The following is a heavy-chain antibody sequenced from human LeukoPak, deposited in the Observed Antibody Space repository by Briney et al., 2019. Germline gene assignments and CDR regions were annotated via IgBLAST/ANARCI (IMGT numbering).Heavy chain of an antibody. Sequence: SATLSLTCTVSGGSTSSNYWSWIRQPPGKGLEWIGYTYYSGSTNYNPALNSRVSILLDTYKNQFSLQLSSVTAADTAVYYCARERVPTGPLHCSGGSCYVSPNWFDPWGQGTLVTVS. CDR2: TYYSGST. V-gene: IGHV4-59*01. J-gene: IGHJ5*02. CDR3: ARERVPTGPLHCSGGSCYVSPNWFDP. D-gene: IGHD2-15*01. CDR1: GGSTSSNY.